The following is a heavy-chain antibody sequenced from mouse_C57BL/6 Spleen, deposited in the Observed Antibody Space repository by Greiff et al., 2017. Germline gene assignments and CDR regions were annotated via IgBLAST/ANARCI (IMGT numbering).Heavy chain of an antibody. Sequence: DVMLVESGGGLVKPGGSLKLSCAASGFTFSSYAMSWVRQTPEKRLEWVATISDGGSYTYYPDNVKGRFTISRDNAKNNLYLQMSHLKSEDTAMYYCARDKNYGSSSWYFDVWGTGTTVTVSS. V-gene: IGHV5-4*01. J-gene: IGHJ1*03. CDR2: ISDGGSYT. CDR3: ARDKNYGSSSWYFDV. D-gene: IGHD1-1*01. CDR1: GFTFSSYA.